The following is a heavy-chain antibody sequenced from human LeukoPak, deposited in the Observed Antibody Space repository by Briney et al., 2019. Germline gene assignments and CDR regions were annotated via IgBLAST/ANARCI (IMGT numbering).Heavy chain of an antibody. CDR3: ARMASDHLISVPDY. V-gene: IGHV1-69*13. J-gene: IGHJ4*02. CDR2: IIAIFGTA. Sequence: SVKVSCKASGGTCINHDITWVRQATGQGLEWMGGIIAIFGTANYAQKFQGRVTITADESTSTAYMELSSLRSEDTAVYYCARMASDHLISVPDYWGQGTLVTVSS. D-gene: IGHD3/OR15-3a*01. CDR1: GGTCINHD.